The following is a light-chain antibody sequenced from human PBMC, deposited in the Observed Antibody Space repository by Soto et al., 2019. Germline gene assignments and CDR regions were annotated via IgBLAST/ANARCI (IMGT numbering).Light chain of an antibody. Sequence: IPQSPTSLSASVGDRVTFTSQASQDIDKYLNWYQQKPGKAPKLLIDDVTNLATGVPSRFSGSGSGTHFTFTIVSLQAEDIARYYSQHSNYLPISSAEGTRLEI. CDR2: DVT. V-gene: IGKV1-33*01. J-gene: IGKJ5*01. CDR1: QDIDKY. CDR3: QHSNYLPIS.